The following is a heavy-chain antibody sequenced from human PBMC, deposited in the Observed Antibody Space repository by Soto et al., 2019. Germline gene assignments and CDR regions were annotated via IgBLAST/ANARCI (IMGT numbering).Heavy chain of an antibody. J-gene: IGHJ4*02. Sequence: VGSLRLSCAASGFTFTNYAMSWVRQAPGKGLEWVSGVSGSGATTYYADSVKGRFTISRDNSKNTLYLQMNSLRAEDTAVYHCAFGNLSYYFDFWGQGTPVTVSS. CDR3: AFGNLSYYFDF. D-gene: IGHD3-16*01. CDR1: GFTFTNYA. V-gene: IGHV3-23*01. CDR2: VSGSGATT.